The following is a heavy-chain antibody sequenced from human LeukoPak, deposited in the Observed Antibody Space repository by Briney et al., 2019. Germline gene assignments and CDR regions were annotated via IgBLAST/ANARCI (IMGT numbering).Heavy chain of an antibody. D-gene: IGHD2-15*01. J-gene: IGHJ4*02. CDR1: GSSISSGGYY. Sequence: SETLSLTCTVSGSSISSGGYYWSWIRQPPGKGLEWIGEINHSGSTNYNPSLKSRVTISVDTSKNQFSLKLSSVTAADTAVYYCARGRMCSGGSCYPFDYWGQGTLVTVSS. V-gene: IGHV4-39*07. CDR2: INHSGST. CDR3: ARGRMCSGGSCYPFDY.